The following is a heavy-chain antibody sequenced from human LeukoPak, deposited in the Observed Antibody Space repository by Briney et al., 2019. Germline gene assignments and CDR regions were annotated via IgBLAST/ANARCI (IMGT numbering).Heavy chain of an antibody. Sequence: SQTLSLTCTVSGGSISSGDYYWSWIRQPPGKGLEWIGYIYYSGSTYYNPSLKSRVTISVDTSKNQFSLKLSSVTAADTAVYYCARAPTVTTRGEFDYWGQGTLVTVSS. D-gene: IGHD4-17*01. J-gene: IGHJ4*02. CDR2: IYYSGST. CDR1: GGSISSGDYY. CDR3: ARAPTVTTRGEFDY. V-gene: IGHV4-30-4*01.